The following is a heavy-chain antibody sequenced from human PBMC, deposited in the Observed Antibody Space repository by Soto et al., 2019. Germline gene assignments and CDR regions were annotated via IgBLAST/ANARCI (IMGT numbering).Heavy chain of an antibody. CDR2: ISSSSSYI. CDR1: GFTFSSYS. CDR3: ARETVNSTDQRYYYYMDV. J-gene: IGHJ6*03. Sequence: GGSLRLSCAASGFTFSSYSMNWVRQAPGKGLEWVSSISSSSSYIYYADSVKGRFTISRDNAKNSLYLQMNSLRAEDTAVYYCARETVNSTDQRYYYYMDVWGKGTTVTVSS. D-gene: IGHD4-17*01. V-gene: IGHV3-21*01.